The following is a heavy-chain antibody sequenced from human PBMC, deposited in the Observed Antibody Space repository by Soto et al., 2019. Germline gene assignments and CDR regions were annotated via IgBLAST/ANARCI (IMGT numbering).Heavy chain of an antibody. V-gene: IGHV4-59*01. Sequence: SETLSLTCTVSGGSISNDYWSWIRQPPGKGLEWIGYIYYSGSTNYNPSLKSRVTISVDTSKNQFSLKLNSVTAADTAVYYCARGYSYGYWWFDPWGQGTLVTVSS. CDR3: ARGYSYGYWWFDP. CDR2: IYYSGST. D-gene: IGHD5-18*01. CDR1: GGSISNDY. J-gene: IGHJ5*02.